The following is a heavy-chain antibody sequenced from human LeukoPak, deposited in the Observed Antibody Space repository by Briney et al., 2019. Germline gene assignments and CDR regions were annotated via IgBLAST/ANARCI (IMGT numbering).Heavy chain of an antibody. CDR1: GGSFSGYY. CDR3: ARQDSSGWYGGGFDY. V-gene: IGHV4-34*01. D-gene: IGHD6-19*01. J-gene: IGHJ4*02. CDR2: INHSGST. Sequence: PSETLSLTCAVYGGSFSGYYWSWIRQPPGKGLEWIGEINHSGSTNYNPSLKSRVTISVDTSKNQFSLKLSSVTAADTAMYYCARQDSSGWYGGGFDYWGQGTLVTVSS.